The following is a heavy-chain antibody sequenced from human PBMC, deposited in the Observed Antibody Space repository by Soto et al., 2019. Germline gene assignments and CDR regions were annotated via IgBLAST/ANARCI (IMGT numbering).Heavy chain of an antibody. J-gene: IGHJ6*02. CDR3: AREVYYDSSGYLPVRYYFGMDV. CDR1: GYTFTNSG. D-gene: IGHD3-22*01. Sequence: ASVKVSCKASGYTFTNSGISWVRQAPGQGLEWMGWIGAYNGHTKYAQKLQGRVTMTTDTSTSTAYMELRSLKSDDTAVYYCAREVYYDSSGYLPVRYYFGMDVWGQGTTVTVSS. V-gene: IGHV1-18*01. CDR2: IGAYNGHT.